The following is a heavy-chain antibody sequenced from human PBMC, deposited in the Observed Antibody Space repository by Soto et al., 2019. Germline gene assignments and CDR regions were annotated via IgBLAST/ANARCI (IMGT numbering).Heavy chain of an antibody. Sequence: SETLSLTCTVSGGSISSYYWRCIRHPPGKGLEGIGYTDHSGCTNYNPSLKRRVTISVDTSKNQFSLKLSSVTAADTAVYYFARVNYYDSSGYHRFDPWGQGTLVTVS. CDR3: ARVNYYDSSGYHRFDP. V-gene: IGHV4-59*01. J-gene: IGHJ5*02. D-gene: IGHD3-22*01. CDR2: TDHSGCT. CDR1: GGSISSYY.